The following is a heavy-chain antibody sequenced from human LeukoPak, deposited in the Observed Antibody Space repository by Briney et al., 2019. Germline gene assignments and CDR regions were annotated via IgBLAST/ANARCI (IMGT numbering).Heavy chain of an antibody. D-gene: IGHD3-10*01. CDR2: IYYSGST. V-gene: IGHV4-30-4*01. J-gene: IGHJ3*02. CDR3: ARLWSGESGAFDI. Sequence: SQTLSLTCTVSGGSISSGDYYWSWIRQPPGKGLEWIGYIYYSGSTYYNPSLKSRVTISVDTSKNQFSLKLSSVTAADTAVYYCARLWSGESGAFDIWGQGTMVTVSS. CDR1: GGSISSGDYY.